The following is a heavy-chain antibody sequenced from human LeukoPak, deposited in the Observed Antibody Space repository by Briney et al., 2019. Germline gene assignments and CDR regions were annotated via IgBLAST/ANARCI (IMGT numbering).Heavy chain of an antibody. CDR1: GFTFSSYW. V-gene: IGHV3-74*01. D-gene: IGHD3-16*01. CDR2: INSDGSST. J-gene: IGHJ6*03. CDR3: ASSGGSYYYYYMDV. Sequence: PGGSLRLSCAASGFTFSSYWMHWVRQAPGKGLVWVSRINSDGSSTSYADSVKGRITISRDNAKNMLYLQMNSLRAEDTAVYYCASSGGSYYYYYMDVWGKGTTVTVSS.